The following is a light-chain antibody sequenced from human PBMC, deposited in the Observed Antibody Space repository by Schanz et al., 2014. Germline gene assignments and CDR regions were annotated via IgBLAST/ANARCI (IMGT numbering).Light chain of an antibody. J-gene: IGKJ1*01. CDR1: QSVFGY. CDR3: QRSHDGVWT. Sequence: DIQLTQSPSSLSASIGDTVTLTCRASQSVFGYLNWYQHKPGKAPNLLIYRSSTLDSGVPSRFSGSDSGTTFTLTISSVQPEDFATYFCQRSHDGVWTFGQGTTVEIK. V-gene: IGKV1-39*01. CDR2: RSS.